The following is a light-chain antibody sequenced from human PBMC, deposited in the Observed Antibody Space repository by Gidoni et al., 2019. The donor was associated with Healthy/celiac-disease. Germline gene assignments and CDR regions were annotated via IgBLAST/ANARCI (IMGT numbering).Light chain of an antibody. CDR3: CSYAGSSPVV. CDR2: EGS. J-gene: IGLJ2*01. V-gene: IGLV2-23*01. Sequence: QSALTQTASVTGSHGQSITISCTGTSSDVGSYNLVSWYQHHTGKAPKLMIYEGSKRPSGVSNRCSGSKSGNTASLTISGLQAEDEADYYCCSYAGSSPVVFGGGTKLTVL. CDR1: SSDVGSYNL.